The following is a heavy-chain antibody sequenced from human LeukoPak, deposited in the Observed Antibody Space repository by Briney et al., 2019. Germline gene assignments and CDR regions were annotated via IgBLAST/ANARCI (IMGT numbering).Heavy chain of an antibody. Sequence: GASVKVSCKASGYTFTSYYMHWVRQAPGQGLEWMGIINPSGGSTSYAQKFQGRVTMTRDMSTSTVYMELSRLRSEDTAVYYCAGWGADGGNSEDWFDPWGQGTLVTVSS. CDR3: AGWGADGGNSEDWFDP. CDR2: INPSGGST. V-gene: IGHV1-46*01. CDR1: GYTFTSYY. J-gene: IGHJ5*02. D-gene: IGHD4-23*01.